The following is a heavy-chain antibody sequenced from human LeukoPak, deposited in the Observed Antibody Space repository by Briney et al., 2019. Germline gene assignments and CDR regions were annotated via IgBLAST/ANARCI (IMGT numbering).Heavy chain of an antibody. CDR3: ARGLGDDSSGYADY. D-gene: IGHD3-22*01. CDR1: GGSFSGYY. J-gene: IGHJ4*02. CDR2: INHSGST. Sequence: PSETLSLTCAVYGGSFSGYYWSWIRQPPGKGLEWIGEINHSGSTNYNPSLKSRVTISVDTSKNQFSLKLSSVTAADTAVYYCARGLGDDSSGYADYWGQGTLVTVPS. V-gene: IGHV4-34*01.